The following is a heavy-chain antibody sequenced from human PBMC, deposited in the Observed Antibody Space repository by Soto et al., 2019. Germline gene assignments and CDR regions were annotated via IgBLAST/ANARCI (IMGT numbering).Heavy chain of an antibody. CDR1: GGSFSGYY. V-gene: IGHV4-34*01. J-gene: IGHJ4*02. Sequence: SDTLSLTFAVYGGSFSGYYWSWIRQPPGKGLEWIGEINHSGSTNYNPSLKSRVTISVETSKNKFSLKLSSVTAADTAVYYCATTGGYDFWSGYYHSDYFDXWGQGTLVTVSX. CDR2: INHSGST. CDR3: ATTGGYDFWSGYYHSDYFDX. D-gene: IGHD3-3*01.